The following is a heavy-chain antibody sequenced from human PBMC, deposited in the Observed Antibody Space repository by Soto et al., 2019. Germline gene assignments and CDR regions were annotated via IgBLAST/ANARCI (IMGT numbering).Heavy chain of an antibody. V-gene: IGHV3-23*01. D-gene: IGHD3-22*01. J-gene: IGHJ6*02. CDR3: AKVPSSGSVSGMDV. Sequence: EVQLLESGGGLVQPGGSLRLSCAASGFTFSSYAMSWVRQARGKGLEWVSAISGSGGSTYYADSVKGRFTISRDNSENTLNLQMNTLRAEDTAVYYCAKVPSSGSVSGMDVCGQGTTVTVSS. CDR1: GFTFSSYA. CDR2: ISGSGGST.